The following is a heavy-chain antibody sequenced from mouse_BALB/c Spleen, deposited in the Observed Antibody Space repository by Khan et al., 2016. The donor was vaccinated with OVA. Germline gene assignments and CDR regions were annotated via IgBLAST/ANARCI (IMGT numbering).Heavy chain of an antibody. CDR2: ISSSGNT. CDR3: ARVYGGDFDY. D-gene: IGHD1-1*01. Sequence: EVQLQESGPGLVKPSQSLSLTCTVTGYSITTDYAWNWIRQFPGNKLEWMGYISSSGNTKYNPSLKSRISITRDTSKNQFFLQLKSVTTEDTARYYCARVYGGDFDYWGQGTTLTVSS. V-gene: IGHV3-2*02. J-gene: IGHJ2*01. CDR1: GYSITTDYA.